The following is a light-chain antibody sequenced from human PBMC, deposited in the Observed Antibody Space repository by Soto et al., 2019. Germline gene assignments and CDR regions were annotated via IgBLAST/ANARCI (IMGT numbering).Light chain of an antibody. CDR1: QSISSY. Sequence: DIQMTQSPSSLSASVGDRVTITCRASQSISSYLNWYQQKPGKAPKLLIYAASSLQSGVPSRFRGSGSGTEFTLTITSLQPEDFATYYCQQRYSTPFTFGPVTKVDIK. J-gene: IGKJ3*01. CDR3: QQRYSTPFT. CDR2: AAS. V-gene: IGKV1-39*01.